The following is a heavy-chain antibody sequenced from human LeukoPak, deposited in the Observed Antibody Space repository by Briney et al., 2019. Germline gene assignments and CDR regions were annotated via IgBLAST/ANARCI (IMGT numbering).Heavy chain of an antibody. Sequence: GASVKVSCKASGYTFTGYTTHWVRQAPGQGLEWMAWINSNSGGTKYAQKFQGRVTMTRDTSISTAYMEPSRLKSDDTAVYYCARDSDPTYYFDSGSYHTYWGQGTLVTVSS. J-gene: IGHJ4*02. V-gene: IGHV1-2*02. CDR2: INSNSGGT. CDR1: GYTFTGYT. CDR3: ARDSDPTYYFDSGSYHTY. D-gene: IGHD3-10*01.